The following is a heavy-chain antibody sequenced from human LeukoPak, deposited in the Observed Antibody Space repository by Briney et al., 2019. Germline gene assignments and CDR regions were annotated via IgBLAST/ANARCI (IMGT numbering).Heavy chain of an antibody. CDR1: GDTVSSSTAT. J-gene: IGHJ4*02. V-gene: IGHV6-1*01. CDR2: NNYRSKWYN. Sequence: LQALSLTCAISGDTVSSSTATWNWIRQSPSRGLEWLGRNNYRSKWYNDYAVSVKSRISINPDTSKNQFSLHLNSATPEDTAVYFCAQGIAVGGTVGDFAYWGQGSPVTVSS. CDR3: AQGIAVGGTVGDFAY. D-gene: IGHD6-13*01.